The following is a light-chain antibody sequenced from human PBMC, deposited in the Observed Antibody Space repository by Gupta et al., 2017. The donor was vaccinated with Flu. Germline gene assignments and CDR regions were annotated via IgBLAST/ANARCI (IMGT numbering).Light chain of an antibody. CDR3: TSYTSISPLGV. CDR1: SSDIGDYNQ. CDR2: EVN. J-gene: IGLJ2*01. V-gene: IGLV2-14*01. Sequence: QSALTQPASVSGSLGQSITISCTGTSSDIGDYNQVSWYQQHPGQVPKLIIFEVNDRPSGISTRFSGSKSGNTASLTISGLQAEDEADYYCTSYTSISPLGVFGGGTKLTVL.